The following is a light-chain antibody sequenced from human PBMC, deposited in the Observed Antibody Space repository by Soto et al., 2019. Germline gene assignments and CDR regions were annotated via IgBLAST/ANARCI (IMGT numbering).Light chain of an antibody. Sequence: IQMTQSPSSVSASVGDTVTITCRASQAVSTWLAWYQQKPGDAPKLLIYAASTLQSGIPSRFSGSGSGTDFTLTIRSLQPEDFATYYCQQGASFPRTFGGGTKVDIK. CDR1: QAVSTW. V-gene: IGKV1-12*01. CDR2: AAS. CDR3: QQGASFPRT. J-gene: IGKJ4*01.